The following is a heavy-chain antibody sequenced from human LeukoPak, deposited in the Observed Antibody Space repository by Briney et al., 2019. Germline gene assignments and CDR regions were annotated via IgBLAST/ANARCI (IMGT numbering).Heavy chain of an antibody. V-gene: IGHV3-48*03. D-gene: IGHD3-22*01. CDR3: ARAHRYYYDSSGYCPTYSDY. J-gene: IGHJ4*02. Sequence: PGGSLRLSCAASGFSLRSSEMNWVRQAPGKGLEWLSYISSSGTPIYYADSVRGRFTISRDNAKHSLYLQMNSLRDEDTAVYYCARAHRYYYDSSGYCPTYSDYWGQGTLVTVSS. CDR1: GFSLRSSE. CDR2: ISSSGTPI.